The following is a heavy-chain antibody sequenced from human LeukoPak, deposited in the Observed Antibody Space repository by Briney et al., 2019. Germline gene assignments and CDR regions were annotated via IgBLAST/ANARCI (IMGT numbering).Heavy chain of an antibody. J-gene: IGHJ4*02. V-gene: IGHV3-30*04. CDR3: AKDRYSYAFEYSDS. Sequence: GGSLRLSCAASGFTFSNYAMHWVRQAPGKGLEWVAIISYDGSNKYYADSVKGRFTISRDNSKNTLSLQVSSLRTEDTAVYYCAKDRYSYAFEYSDSWGQGTLVTVSS. CDR1: GFTFSNYA. D-gene: IGHD5-18*01. CDR2: ISYDGSNK.